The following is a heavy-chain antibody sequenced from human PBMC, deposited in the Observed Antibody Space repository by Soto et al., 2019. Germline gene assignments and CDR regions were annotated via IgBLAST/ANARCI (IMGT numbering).Heavy chain of an antibody. CDR1: GYTFSFYP. CDR2: INGGNGNT. D-gene: IGHD5-18*01. J-gene: IGHJ4*02. Sequence: ASVKFSCKASGYTFSFYPIHWLRQATEQGLEWMGWINGGNGNTKYSQKFQGRVTFTRDTSATTAYMELSSLRSEDTAVFYCAREGYTSGYKYFDYWGQGTLVTVSS. CDR3: AREGYTSGYKYFDY. V-gene: IGHV1-3*01.